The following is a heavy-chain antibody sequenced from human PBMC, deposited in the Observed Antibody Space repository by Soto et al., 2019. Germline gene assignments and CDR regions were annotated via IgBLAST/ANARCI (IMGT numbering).Heavy chain of an antibody. J-gene: IGHJ1*01. D-gene: IGHD2-15*01. CDR3: TGVSRDCSVGSGYTLN. Sequence: PGGSLXLSWLASGFTFRDYSISWFRQAPGTGLQWVSFIRSNIYDGTTEYAASVKGRFTVSRDDSKTIAYLQMNSLKAEDTGVYYCTGVSRDCSVGSGYTLNWGQGALVTSPQ. CDR2: IRSNIYDGTT. CDR1: GFTFRDYS. V-gene: IGHV3-49*03.